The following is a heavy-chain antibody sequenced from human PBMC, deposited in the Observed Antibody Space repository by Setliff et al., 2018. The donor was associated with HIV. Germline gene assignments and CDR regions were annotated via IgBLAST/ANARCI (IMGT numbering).Heavy chain of an antibody. CDR3: AKLNYYDTGGYGDYSYGMDV. J-gene: IGHJ6*02. Sequence: SVKVSCKTSGDTLSIHPISWVRQAPGRGLDWMGGIIPAFGTANYAQKFQDRVTITTDESTSTAYMELSSLRSGDTAVYYCAKLNYYDTGGYGDYSYGMDVWGQGTTVTVSS. CDR1: GDTLSIHP. D-gene: IGHD3-22*01. V-gene: IGHV1-69*05. CDR2: IIPAFGTA.